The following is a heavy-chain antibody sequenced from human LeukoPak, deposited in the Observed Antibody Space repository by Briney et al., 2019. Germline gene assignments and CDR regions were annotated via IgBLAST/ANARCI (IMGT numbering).Heavy chain of an antibody. D-gene: IGHD3-22*01. CDR1: AGSISSYY. CDR3: ARDRRAGQSGYWFDP. J-gene: IGHJ5*02. CDR2: IYYSGST. V-gene: IGHV4-59*01. Sequence: SETLSLTCTVSAGSISSYYWSWIRQPPGKGLEWLGYIYYSGSTYYNPSLKSRVTISVDTSKNQFSLKLTSVTAADTAVYYCARDRRAGQSGYWFDPWGQGTLVTVSS.